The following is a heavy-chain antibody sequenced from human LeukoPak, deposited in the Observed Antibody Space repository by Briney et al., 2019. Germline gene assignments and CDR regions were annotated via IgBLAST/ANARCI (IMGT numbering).Heavy chain of an antibody. CDR2: IRYDGSNK. V-gene: IGHV3-30*02. CDR3: AKVRYDYVWETEPAY. CDR1: GFAFSSYG. D-gene: IGHD3-16*01. J-gene: IGHJ4*02. Sequence: GGSLRLSCAASGFAFSSYGMHWVRQAPGKGLEWVAFIRYDGSNKYYADSVKGRFTISRDNSKNTLYLQMNSLRAEDTAVYYCAKVRYDYVWETEPAYWGQGTLVTVSS.